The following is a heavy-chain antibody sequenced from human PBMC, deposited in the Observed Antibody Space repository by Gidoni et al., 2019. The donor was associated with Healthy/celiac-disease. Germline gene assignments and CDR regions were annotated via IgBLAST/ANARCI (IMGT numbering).Heavy chain of an antibody. V-gene: IGHV4-31*03. CDR3: ARDRMVTAPNLEYYYYGMDV. CDR2: IYYSGST. Sequence: QVQLQESGPGLVKPSQTLSLTCTVSGCSISSGGYYWSWIRQHPGKGLEWIGYIYYSGSTYYNPSLKSRVTISVDTSKNQFSLKLSSVTAADTAVYYCARDRMVTAPNLEYYYYGMDVWGQGTTVTVSS. D-gene: IGHD2-21*02. CDR1: GCSISSGGYY. J-gene: IGHJ6*02.